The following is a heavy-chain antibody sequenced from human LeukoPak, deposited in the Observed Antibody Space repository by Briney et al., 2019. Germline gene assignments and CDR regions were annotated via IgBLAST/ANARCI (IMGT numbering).Heavy chain of an antibody. V-gene: IGHV3-30*18. Sequence: PGGSLRLSCSASGFTFSSYGMHWVRQAPGKGLEWVAVISYDGGNKYYADSVKGRFTISRDNSKNTLYLQMNSLRAEDTAVYYCAKGRIAAAGTDHFDYWGQGTLVTVSS. D-gene: IGHD6-13*01. J-gene: IGHJ4*02. CDR3: AKGRIAAAGTDHFDY. CDR1: GFTFSSYG. CDR2: ISYDGGNK.